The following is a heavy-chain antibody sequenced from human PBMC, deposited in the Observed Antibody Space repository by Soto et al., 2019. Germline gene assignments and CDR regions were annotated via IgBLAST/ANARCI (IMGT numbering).Heavy chain of an antibody. CDR1: GYTFTSYY. Sequence: ASVKVSCKASGYTFTSYYMHWVRQAPGQGLEWMGIINPSGGSTSYAQKFQGRVTMTTDTSTSTAYMELSSLRSEDTAVYYCASAPIYGSGSYKDYFDYWGQGTLVTVSS. CDR2: INPSGGST. CDR3: ASAPIYGSGSYKDYFDY. D-gene: IGHD3-10*01. J-gene: IGHJ4*02. V-gene: IGHV1-46*01.